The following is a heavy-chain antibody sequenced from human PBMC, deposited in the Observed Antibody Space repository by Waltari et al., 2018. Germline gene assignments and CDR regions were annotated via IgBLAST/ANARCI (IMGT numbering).Heavy chain of an antibody. CDR1: GFTFNSYW. Sequence: EVQLVESGGGLVQPGGSLRLSCAAAGFTFNSYWMHWVRQAPGKGLVWLSRINPDGSGTDYGDSVKGRFTISRDNAKNTLYLQLNSLRAEDTAVYYCARGWQSIDYWGQGTLITVSS. CDR2: INPDGSGT. J-gene: IGHJ4*02. V-gene: IGHV3-74*01. CDR3: ARGWQSIDY.